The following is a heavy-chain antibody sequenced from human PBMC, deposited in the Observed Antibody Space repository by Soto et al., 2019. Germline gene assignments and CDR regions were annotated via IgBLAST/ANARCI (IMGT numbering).Heavy chain of an antibody. CDR2: ISHTSVDT. V-gene: IGHV3-11*06. J-gene: IGHJ4*02. CDR1: GFTFSDYD. Sequence: PGGSLRLSGAASGFTFSDYDINWIRQAPGKGLEWVSYISHTSVDTNYADSVKGRFTISRDNAKNSLYLQMNTLRAEETAVYYCAAANWKDIPYWGQRTPVTVSS. D-gene: IGHD1-1*01. CDR3: AAANWKDIPY.